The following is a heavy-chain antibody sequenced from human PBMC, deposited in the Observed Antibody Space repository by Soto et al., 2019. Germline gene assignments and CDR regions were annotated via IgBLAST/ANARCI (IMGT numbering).Heavy chain of an antibody. Sequence: GGSLRLSCAASGFTFDDYAMHWVRQAPGKGLEWVSGISWNSGSTGYADSVKGRFTISRDNAKNSLYLQMNSLRAEDTALYYCAKDMASDSSSFDAFDIWGQGTMVTVSS. J-gene: IGHJ3*02. D-gene: IGHD6-6*01. V-gene: IGHV3-9*01. CDR2: ISWNSGST. CDR1: GFTFDDYA. CDR3: AKDMASDSSSFDAFDI.